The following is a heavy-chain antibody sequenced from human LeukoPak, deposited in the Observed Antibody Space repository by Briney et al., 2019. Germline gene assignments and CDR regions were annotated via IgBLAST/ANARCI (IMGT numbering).Heavy chain of an antibody. CDR2: ISSSSSYI. V-gene: IGHV3-21*01. Sequence: GGSLRLSCAASGFTFSSYSMNWVRQAPGKGLEWVSSISSSSSYIYYADSVKGRFTISRDNAKNSLYLQMNSLRAEDTAVYYCARGTNGYSYGWYFDYWGQGTLVTVSS. J-gene: IGHJ4*02. CDR1: GFTFSSYS. CDR3: ARGTNGYSYGWYFDY. D-gene: IGHD5-18*01.